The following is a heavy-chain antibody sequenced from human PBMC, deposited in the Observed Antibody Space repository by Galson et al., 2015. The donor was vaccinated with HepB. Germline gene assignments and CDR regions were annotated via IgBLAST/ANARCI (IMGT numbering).Heavy chain of an antibody. D-gene: IGHD4-11*01. Sequence: SLRLSCAASGFTFSSYAMSWVRQAPGKGLEWVSAIRGGGGSTYYADSVKGRFTISRDNTRNTLYLQMNSLGAEDTAVYYCAKDRGTIATSAGFDYWGQGTLVTVSS. CDR1: GFTFSSYA. J-gene: IGHJ4*02. CDR3: AKDRGTIATSAGFDY. V-gene: IGHV3-23*01. CDR2: IRGGGGST.